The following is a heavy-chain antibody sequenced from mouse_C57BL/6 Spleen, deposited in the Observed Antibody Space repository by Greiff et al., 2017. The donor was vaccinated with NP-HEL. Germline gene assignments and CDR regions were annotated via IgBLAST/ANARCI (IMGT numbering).Heavy chain of an antibody. V-gene: IGHV1-26*01. Sequence: VQLQQSGPELVKPGASVKISCKASGYTFTDYYMNWVKQSHGKSLEWIGDINPNNGGTSYNQKFKGKATLTVDKSSSTAYMELRSLTSEDSAVYYCARSSYSNYQSYAMDYWGQGTSVTVSS. CDR2: INPNNGGT. J-gene: IGHJ4*01. CDR3: ARSSYSNYQSYAMDY. D-gene: IGHD2-5*01. CDR1: GYTFTDYY.